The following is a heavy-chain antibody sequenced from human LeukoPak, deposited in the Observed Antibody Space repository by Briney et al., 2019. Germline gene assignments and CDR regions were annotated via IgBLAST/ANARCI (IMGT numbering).Heavy chain of an antibody. V-gene: IGHV4-34*01. CDR2: INHSGST. D-gene: IGHD3-22*01. Sequence: SETLSLTCAVYGGSFSGYYWSWIRQPPGKGLEWIGEINHSGSTNYNPSLKSRVTISVDTSKNQFSLKLSSVTAADTAVYYCARFQPRYDSSGYTPTYWYLDLWGRGTLVTVSS. J-gene: IGHJ2*01. CDR3: ARFQPRYDSSGYTPTYWYLDL. CDR1: GGSFSGYY.